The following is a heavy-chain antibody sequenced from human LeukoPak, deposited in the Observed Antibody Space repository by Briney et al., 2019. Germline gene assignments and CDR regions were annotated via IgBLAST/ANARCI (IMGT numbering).Heavy chain of an antibody. CDR3: AKGSTRSVAVTGAVDS. CDR2: ISRDSGSI. CDR1: GFTFNTCA. V-gene: IGHV3-23*01. J-gene: IGHJ4*02. D-gene: IGHD6-19*01. Sequence: GGSLRLSCAASGFTFNTCAMHWVRQAPGKGLEWVSVISRDSGSINYADFVKGRFTSSRDNSKNTLYLQMNSLGVDDTAVYFCAKGSTRSVAVTGAVDSWGQGTLVTVSS.